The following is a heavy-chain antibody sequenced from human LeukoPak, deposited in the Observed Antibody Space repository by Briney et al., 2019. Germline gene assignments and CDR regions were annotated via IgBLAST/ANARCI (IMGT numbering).Heavy chain of an antibody. V-gene: IGHV3-74*01. J-gene: IGHJ4*02. CDR1: GFTFSSYA. CDR2: IRTDGGST. CDR3: ATDRAWGGFDN. Sequence: GGSLRLSCAASGFTFSSYAMSWVRQAPGKGLAWVSRIRTDGGSTYYADSVKGRFTVSRDNAKNTLDLQMSSLRVEDTAVYYCATDRAWGGFDNWGQGTLVTVSS. D-gene: IGHD3-16*01.